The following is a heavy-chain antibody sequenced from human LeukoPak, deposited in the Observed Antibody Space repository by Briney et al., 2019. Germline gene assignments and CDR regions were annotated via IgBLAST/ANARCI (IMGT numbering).Heavy chain of an antibody. J-gene: IGHJ4*02. D-gene: IGHD3-10*01. CDR3: ARTERYYYGSGSSDY. V-gene: IGHV1-18*01. CDR1: GYTFTTYG. Sequence: GASVKVSCKASGYTFTTYGISWVRQAPGQGLEWMGWISAYNGNTNYAQKLQDRVTMTTDTSTTTAYMELRSLRSDDTAVYYCARTERYYYGSGSSDYWGQGTLVTVSS. CDR2: ISAYNGNT.